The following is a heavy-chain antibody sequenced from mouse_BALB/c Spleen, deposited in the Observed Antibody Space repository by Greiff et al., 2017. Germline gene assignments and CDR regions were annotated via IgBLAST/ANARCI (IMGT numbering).Heavy chain of an antibody. V-gene: IGHV14-3*02. D-gene: IGHD2-14*01. CDR1: GFNIKDTY. J-gene: IGHJ4*01. CDR3: ARGDYRYDYAMDY. CDR2: IDPANGNT. Sequence: EVKLVESGAELVKPGASVKLSCTASGFNIKDTYMHWVKQRPEQGLEWIGRIDPANGNTKYDPKFQGKATITADTSSNTAYLQLSSLTSEDTAVYYCARGDYRYDYAMDYWGQGTSVTVSS.